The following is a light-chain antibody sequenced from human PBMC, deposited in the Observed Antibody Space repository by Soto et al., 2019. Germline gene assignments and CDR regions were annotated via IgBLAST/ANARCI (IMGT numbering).Light chain of an antibody. CDR3: QQTSSFPLT. Sequence: DIQITQLQSSWSAPVGARSPIPCRASRGITSWLAWYQQKPGKAPKLLIYAASSLQSGVPSRFSGSGSGTDFTLTISSLQPEDFATYYCQQTSSFPLTFGGGTKVEIK. J-gene: IGKJ4*01. CDR2: AAS. V-gene: IGKV1-12*01. CDR1: RGITSW.